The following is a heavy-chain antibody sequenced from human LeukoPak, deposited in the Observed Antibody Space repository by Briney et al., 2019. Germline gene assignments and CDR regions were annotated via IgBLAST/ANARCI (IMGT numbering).Heavy chain of an antibody. J-gene: IGHJ4*02. CDR1: VSSFTNYW. D-gene: IGHD5-24*01. V-gene: IGHV5-51*01. Sequence: GAPRHSSSKASVSSFTNYWIGWGRQLPGKGLGGLRIIYTGDSDTRYSPSFQGQVTISADKSISTAYLQWSSLKASDTAMYYCARHGDGYGYFDYWGQGTLVTVSS. CDR2: IYTGDSDT. CDR3: ARHGDGYGYFDY.